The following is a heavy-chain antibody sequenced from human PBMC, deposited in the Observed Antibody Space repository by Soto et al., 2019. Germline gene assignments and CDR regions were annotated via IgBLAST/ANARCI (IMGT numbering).Heavy chain of an antibody. Sequence: QVQLVQSGAEVKKPGSSVKVSCKASGVPFRRYAMSWVRQAPGQGLEWMGGIIPIFGTATYAQKFQARVTITADESTRTVYMELSSLTSEDTAMYYCARGSHSPGIAVAGYYYWGQGTPVTVSS. CDR2: IIPIFGTA. CDR1: GVPFRRYA. J-gene: IGHJ4*02. D-gene: IGHD6-19*01. V-gene: IGHV1-69*01. CDR3: ARGSHSPGIAVAGYYY.